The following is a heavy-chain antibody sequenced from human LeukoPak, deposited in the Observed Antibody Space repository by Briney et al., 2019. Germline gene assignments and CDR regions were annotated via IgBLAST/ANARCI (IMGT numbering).Heavy chain of an antibody. V-gene: IGHV3-23*01. CDR1: GFTFSSSA. CDR2: ISASGGST. CDR3: ARDRKFGSSYYYYGMDV. Sequence: GGSLRLSCAASGFTFSSSAMSWVRQVPGKGLEWVSGISASGGSTNYADSVRGRFTVSRDNSKNTLYLQMNSLRAEDTAVYYCARDRKFGSSYYYYGMDVWGQGTTVTVSS. J-gene: IGHJ6*02. D-gene: IGHD3-16*01.